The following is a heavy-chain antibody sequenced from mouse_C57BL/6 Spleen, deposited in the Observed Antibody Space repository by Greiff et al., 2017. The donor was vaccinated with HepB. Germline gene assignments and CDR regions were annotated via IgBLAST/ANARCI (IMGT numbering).Heavy chain of an antibody. V-gene: IGHV5-6*01. CDR1: GFTFSSYG. CDR3: ARQPRDFDY. CDR2: ISSGGSYT. J-gene: IGHJ2*01. Sequence: EVHLVESGGDLVKPGGSLKLSCAASGFTFSSYGMSWVRQTPDKRLEWVATISSGGSYTYYPDSVKGRFTISRDNAKNTLYLQMSSLKSEDTAMYYCARQPRDFDYWGQGTTLTVSS.